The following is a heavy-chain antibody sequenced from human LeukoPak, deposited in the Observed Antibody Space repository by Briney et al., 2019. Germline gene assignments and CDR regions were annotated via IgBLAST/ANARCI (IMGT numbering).Heavy chain of an antibody. Sequence: RPGGSLRLSCAASGFIFSNSWMSWVRQVPGKGLELVANINQHGSDKYYMDSVKGRFTISRDNARNSLFLQMNSLRAEDAAVYYCARDPMHGAFDIWGQGPMVTVSS. CDR1: GFIFSNSW. J-gene: IGHJ3*02. CDR3: ARDPMHGAFDI. CDR2: INQHGSDK. V-gene: IGHV3-7*01.